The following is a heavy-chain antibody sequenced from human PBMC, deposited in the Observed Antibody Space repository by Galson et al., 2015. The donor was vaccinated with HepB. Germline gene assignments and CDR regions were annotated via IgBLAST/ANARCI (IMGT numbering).Heavy chain of an antibody. Sequence: SVKVSCKASGGTFSSYAISWVRQAPGQGLEWMGGIIPIFGTANYTQKFQGRVTITADESTSTAYMELSSLRSEDTAVYYCASDRCSGGSRYSDAFDIWGQGTMVTVSS. CDR3: ASDRCSGGSRYSDAFDI. V-gene: IGHV1-69*13. J-gene: IGHJ3*02. CDR1: GGTFSSYA. CDR2: IIPIFGTA. D-gene: IGHD2-15*01.